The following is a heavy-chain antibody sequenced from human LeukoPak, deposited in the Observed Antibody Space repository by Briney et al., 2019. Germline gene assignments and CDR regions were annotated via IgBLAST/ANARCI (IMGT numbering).Heavy chain of an antibody. J-gene: IGHJ3*02. D-gene: IGHD5-12*01. CDR2: IYSGGST. CDR1: GFTVSTNY. V-gene: IGHV3-66*01. CDR3: ARDLGYSAYATVRGNDVEI. Sequence: GGSLRLSCAASGFTVSTNYMSWVRQAPGKGLEWVSIIYSGGSTYYADSVKGRFTISRDISQNTVYLQMNSLRAEDTAVYYCARDLGYSAYATVRGNDVEIWGQGTMVTVSS.